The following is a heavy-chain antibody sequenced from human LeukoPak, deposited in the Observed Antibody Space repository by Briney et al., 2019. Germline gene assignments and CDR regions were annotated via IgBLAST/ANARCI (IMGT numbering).Heavy chain of an antibody. CDR2: IKEDGSEK. CDR3: AKDEVGGHFEY. V-gene: IGHV3-7*01. Sequence: PGGSLRLSCAASGFTFSSYWMHWVRQAPGKGLEWVAKIKEDGSEKYYVDSVKGRFTISRDNAKNSLSLQMNSLRVEDTAVYYCAKDEVGGHFEYWGQGTLVTVSS. CDR1: GFTFSSYW. D-gene: IGHD1-26*01. J-gene: IGHJ4*02.